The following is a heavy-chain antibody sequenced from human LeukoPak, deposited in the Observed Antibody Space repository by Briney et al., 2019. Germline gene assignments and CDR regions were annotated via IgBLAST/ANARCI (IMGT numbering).Heavy chain of an antibody. Sequence: SETLSLTCTVSGGSISSSSYYWGWIRQPPGKGLEWIGSIYYSGSTYYNPSLKSRVTISVDTSKNQFSLKLSSVTAADTAVYYCARLYYDPGTLTYFDYWGQGTLVTVSS. CDR2: IYYSGST. CDR3: ARLYYDPGTLTYFDY. J-gene: IGHJ4*02. D-gene: IGHD3-3*01. V-gene: IGHV4-39*01. CDR1: GGSISSSSYY.